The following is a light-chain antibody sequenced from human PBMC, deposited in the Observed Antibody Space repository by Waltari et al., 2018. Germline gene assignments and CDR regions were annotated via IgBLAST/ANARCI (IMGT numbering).Light chain of an antibody. Sequence: QSALTQPASVSGSPGQSISISCTGTSSDVGGYNSVSWYQQHPGKAPKLMIYDVRDRPSGVSNRFSGSKSGNTASLTISGIQAEDEADYYCCSYTSTNTRVFGTGTKVTVL. CDR2: DVR. V-gene: IGLV2-14*03. J-gene: IGLJ1*01. CDR1: SSDVGGYNS. CDR3: CSYTSTNTRV.